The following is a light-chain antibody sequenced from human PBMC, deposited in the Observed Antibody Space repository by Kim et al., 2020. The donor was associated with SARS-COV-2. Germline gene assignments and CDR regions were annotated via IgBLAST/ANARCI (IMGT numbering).Light chain of an antibody. Sequence: PGERATLSCRASQSVSSYLAWYQQKPGQAPRLLIYDASNRATGIPARFSGGGSGTDFTLTISSLEPEDFAVYYCQQRSNWPPSLTFGGGTKVDIK. CDR1: QSVSSY. CDR3: QQRSNWPPSLT. CDR2: DAS. J-gene: IGKJ4*01. V-gene: IGKV3-11*01.